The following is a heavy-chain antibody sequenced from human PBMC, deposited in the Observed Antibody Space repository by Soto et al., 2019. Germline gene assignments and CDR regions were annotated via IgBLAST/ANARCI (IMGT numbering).Heavy chain of an antibody. Sequence: HPGGPLRLSCAASGFTFSSYGMNWVRQAPGKGLEWVSYISSSSSSTIYYAESVKGRFTISRDNAKNSLYLQMNSLRAEDTAVYYCARGGTLGYRGQGTPVTVSS. V-gene: IGHV3-48*01. CDR2: ISSSSSSTI. D-gene: IGHD1-1*01. CDR3: ARGGTLGY. J-gene: IGHJ4*02. CDR1: GFTFSSYG.